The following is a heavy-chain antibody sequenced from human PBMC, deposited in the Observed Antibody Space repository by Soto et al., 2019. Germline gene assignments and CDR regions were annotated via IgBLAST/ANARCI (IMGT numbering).Heavy chain of an antibody. D-gene: IGHD2-15*01. CDR3: ARQCRGVTCHWFVP. V-gene: IGHV4-59*08. J-gene: IGHJ5*02. CDR1: GGSISSYY. Sequence: TPSETLSLTCTVSGGSISSYYWSWIRQPPGKGLELIGYIYYSGSTNYNPSLKSRVTISVDTSKNQFSLKLSSVTAADTAVYYCARQCRGVTCHWFVPWGQGTLVTVSS. CDR2: IYYSGST.